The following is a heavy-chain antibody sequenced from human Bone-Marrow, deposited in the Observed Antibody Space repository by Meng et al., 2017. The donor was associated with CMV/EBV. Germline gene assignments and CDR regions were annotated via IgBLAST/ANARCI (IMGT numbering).Heavy chain of an antibody. CDR2: IRGSDGIA. CDR1: GFTFSTYT. CDR3: AKGAIFGVTAPDY. J-gene: IGHJ4*02. V-gene: IGHV3-23*01. D-gene: IGHD3-3*01. Sequence: GASQKISCAASGFTFSTYTMSWVRRAPGKGLEWVSRIRGSDGIASYADSVKGRFTISRDISQNTLYLQMNSLRAEDTGVYYCAKGAIFGVTAPDYWGQGTLVTVAS.